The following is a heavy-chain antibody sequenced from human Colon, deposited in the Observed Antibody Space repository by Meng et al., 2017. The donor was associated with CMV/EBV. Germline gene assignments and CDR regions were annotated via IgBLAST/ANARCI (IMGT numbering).Heavy chain of an antibody. CDR3: AREKATVTTFMLLY. Sequence: VQLVQSGAEVKKPGASVKVSWPASGYTFNRYPISWVRQAPGQGLEWMGWISTYNGNTNYAQKFQGRLTLTTDTSTSTAYMELRGLRSDDTAVYYCAREKATVTTFMLLYWGLGTLVTVSS. D-gene: IGHD4-17*01. V-gene: IGHV1-18*01. CDR1: GYTFNRYP. CDR2: ISTYNGNT. J-gene: IGHJ4*02.